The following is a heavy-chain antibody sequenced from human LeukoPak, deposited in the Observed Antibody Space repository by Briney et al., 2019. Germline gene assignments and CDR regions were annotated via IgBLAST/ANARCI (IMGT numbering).Heavy chain of an antibody. D-gene: IGHD3-16*01. J-gene: IGHJ4*02. CDR3: ATITYFDYIWGRFVS. CDR1: GFTFSSYA. CDR2: LSGGGEYT. V-gene: IGHV3-23*01. Sequence: RGGFLRLSCAASGFTFSSYAMSWVRQAPGKGLEWVSALSGGGEYTYSADSVKGRFTISRDNSKSMLYLQMNSLRVEDTAVYYCATITYFDYIWGRFVSWGQGTLVTVSS.